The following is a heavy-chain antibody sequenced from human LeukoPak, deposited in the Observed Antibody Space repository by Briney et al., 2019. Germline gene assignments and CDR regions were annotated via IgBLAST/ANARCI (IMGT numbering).Heavy chain of an antibody. Sequence: GGSLRLSCAASGFTFGKYWMNWVRQAPGKGLEWVAVIWYDGSNKYYVDSVKGRFTISRDNSKNTLYLQMNSLRAEDTAVYYCARGAYGSGTYHDFDIWGQGTMVTVSS. D-gene: IGHD3-10*01. J-gene: IGHJ3*02. V-gene: IGHV3-33*08. CDR2: IWYDGSNK. CDR1: GFTFGKYW. CDR3: ARGAYGSGTYHDFDI.